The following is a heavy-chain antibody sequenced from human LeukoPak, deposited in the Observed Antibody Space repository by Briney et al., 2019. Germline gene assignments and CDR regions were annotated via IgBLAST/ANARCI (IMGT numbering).Heavy chain of an antibody. CDR3: ARSELERRPFDY. CDR1: GFTFSSYA. D-gene: IGHD1-1*01. J-gene: IGHJ4*02. V-gene: IGHV3-64*01. CDR2: ISSNGGST. Sequence: GGSLRLSCAASGFTFSSYAMHWVRQAPGKGLEYVSAISSNGGSTYYANSVKGRLTISRDNSKNTLYLQMGSLRAEDMAVYYCARSELERRPFDYWGQGTLVTVSS.